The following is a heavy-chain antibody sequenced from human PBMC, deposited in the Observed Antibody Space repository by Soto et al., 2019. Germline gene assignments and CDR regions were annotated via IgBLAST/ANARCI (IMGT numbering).Heavy chain of an antibody. Sequence: GGSLRLSCAASGFTFSSYGMHWVRQAPGKGLEWVAVISYDGSNKYYTDSVKGRFTISRDNSKNTLYLQMNSLRAEDTAVYYCAKDRNSYGDYPYYYYGMYVWGQGTTVTVSS. D-gene: IGHD4-17*01. J-gene: IGHJ6*02. CDR3: AKDRNSYGDYPYYYYGMYV. CDR1: GFTFSSYG. CDR2: ISYDGSNK. V-gene: IGHV3-30*18.